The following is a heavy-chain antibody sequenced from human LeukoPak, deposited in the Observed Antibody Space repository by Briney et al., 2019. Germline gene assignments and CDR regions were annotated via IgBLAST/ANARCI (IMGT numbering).Heavy chain of an antibody. CDR2: IRSKAYGGTT. D-gene: IGHD6-19*01. V-gene: IGHV3-49*03. J-gene: IGHJ3*02. Sequence: GGSLRLSCTASGFTFGDYAMSWFRQAPGKGLEWVGFIRSKAYGGTTEYAASVKGRFTISRDDSKSIAYLQTNSLKTEDTAVYYCTREGFSGWYGVRAFGIWGQGTMVTVSS. CDR1: GFTFGDYA. CDR3: TREGFSGWYGVRAFGI.